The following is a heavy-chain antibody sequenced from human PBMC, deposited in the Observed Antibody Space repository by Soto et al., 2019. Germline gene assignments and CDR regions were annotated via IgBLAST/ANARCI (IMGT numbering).Heavy chain of an antibody. J-gene: IGHJ6*02. D-gene: IGHD5-18*01. CDR3: ASSGYSYGQNIYYYYYGMDV. Sequence: ASETLYLTCTVSGGSISSGGYYWSWIRQHPGMGLEWIGYIYYSGSTYYNPSLKSRVTISVDTSKNQFSLKLSSVTAADTAVYYCASSGYSYGQNIYYYYYGMDVWGQGTTVTVSS. CDR2: IYYSGST. CDR1: GGSISSGGYY. V-gene: IGHV4-31*03.